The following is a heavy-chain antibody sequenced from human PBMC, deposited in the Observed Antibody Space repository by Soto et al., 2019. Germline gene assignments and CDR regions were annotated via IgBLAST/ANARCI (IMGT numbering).Heavy chain of an antibody. J-gene: IGHJ4*02. CDR2: IDGSGDTT. CDR3: AKGANFGVIISHFDY. V-gene: IGHV3-23*01. D-gene: IGHD3-3*01. Sequence: EVQLLESGGGLAQPGGSLRLSCAASGFTFSIYGMSWVRQAPGKGLEWVAAIDGSGDTTYADSVKGRFTISRDNSKSTLHLQINGLRDEDTALYYCAKGANFGVIISHFDYWGQGTLVTVSS. CDR1: GFTFSIYG.